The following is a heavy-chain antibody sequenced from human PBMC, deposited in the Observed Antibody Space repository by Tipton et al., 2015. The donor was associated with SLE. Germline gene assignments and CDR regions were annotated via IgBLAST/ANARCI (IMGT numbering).Heavy chain of an antibody. V-gene: IGHV3-23*01. CDR3: ARDTSGWDY. CDR1: GFTCSNY. Sequence: SLRLSCAASGFTCSNYMSWVRQAPGKGLEWVSAISGSGGSTYYADSVKGRFTISRDNSKNTLYLQMSSLRAEDTAVYYCARDTSGWDYWGQGTLVTVSS. J-gene: IGHJ4*02. CDR2: ISGSGGST. D-gene: IGHD6-19*01.